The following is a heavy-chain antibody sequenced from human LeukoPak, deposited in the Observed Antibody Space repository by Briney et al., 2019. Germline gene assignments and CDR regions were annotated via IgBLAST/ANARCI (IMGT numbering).Heavy chain of an antibody. CDR2: ISYDGSNK. Sequence: PGGSLRLSCAASGFTFSSYAMHWVRQAPGKGLEWVAVISYDGSNKYYADSVKGRFTISRDNSKNTLYLQMNSLRAEDTAVYYCAKDSGPLGGGDPHFDYWGQGTLVTVSS. D-gene: IGHD2-21*02. J-gene: IGHJ4*02. CDR1: GFTFSSYA. CDR3: AKDSGPLGGGDPHFDY. V-gene: IGHV3-30-3*01.